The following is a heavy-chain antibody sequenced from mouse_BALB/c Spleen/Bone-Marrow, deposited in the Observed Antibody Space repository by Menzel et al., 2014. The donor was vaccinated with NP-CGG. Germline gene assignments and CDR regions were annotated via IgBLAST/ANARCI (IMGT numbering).Heavy chain of an antibody. CDR3: ARDKGRVFFDY. CDR1: GFTFXDYY. V-gene: IGHV7-3*02. CDR2: IRNKASGYTT. Sequence: EVKLMESGGGLVQPGGSLRLSCATSGFTFXDYYMNWVRQPPGKALEWLGFIRNKASGYTTEYSASVKSRFTISRDNSQNILYLQMNTLRADDSATYYCARDKGRVFFDYWGQGTTLTVSS. J-gene: IGHJ2*01.